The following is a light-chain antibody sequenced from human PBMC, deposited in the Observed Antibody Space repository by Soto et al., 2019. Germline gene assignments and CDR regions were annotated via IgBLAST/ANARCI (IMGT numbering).Light chain of an antibody. V-gene: IGLV1-44*01. Sequence: QSVLTQPPSASGTPGQRVTISCSGSSSNIGRNSVNWYQQVPGTAPKLLIYSQNERPSGVPDRFSGSKSGTSASLAITGLHSEDEADYYCATWDDSLNGPIFGGGTKLTVL. CDR3: ATWDDSLNGPI. J-gene: IGLJ2*01. CDR2: SQN. CDR1: SSNIGRNS.